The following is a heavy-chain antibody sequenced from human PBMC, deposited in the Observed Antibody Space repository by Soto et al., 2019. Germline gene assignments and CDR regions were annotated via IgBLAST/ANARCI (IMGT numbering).Heavy chain of an antibody. CDR1: GFTFSGYY. J-gene: IGHJ4*02. D-gene: IGHD5-12*01. CDR2: ISSSSSYT. CDR3: ARDHHRYSGYDYVDY. Sequence: QVQLVESGGGLVEPGGSLRLSCVASGFTFSGYYMSWIRQAPGKGLEWVSYISSSSSYTNYADSVKGRFTISRDNAKNSLYLQMNSLRAEDTAVYYCARDHHRYSGYDYVDYWGQGTLVTVSS. V-gene: IGHV3-11*05.